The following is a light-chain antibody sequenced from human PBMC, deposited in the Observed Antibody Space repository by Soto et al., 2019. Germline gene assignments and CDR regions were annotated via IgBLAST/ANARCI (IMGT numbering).Light chain of an antibody. J-gene: IGKJ5*01. CDR3: QQHNNWIT. V-gene: IGKV1-5*03. Sequence: DIQMTQSPSSLSASVGDRVTITCRASQSISSWLAWYQQKPGKAPKLLIYKASSLESGVPSRFSGSGSGTEFTLTITSLQSEDSAVYYCQQHNNWITFGQGTRLEIK. CDR2: KAS. CDR1: QSISSW.